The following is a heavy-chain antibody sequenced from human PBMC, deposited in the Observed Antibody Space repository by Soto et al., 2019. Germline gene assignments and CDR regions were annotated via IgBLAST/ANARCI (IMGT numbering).Heavy chain of an antibody. CDR2: VYHSGTT. V-gene: IGHV4-4*02. J-gene: IGHJ4*02. Sequence: QVQLQESGPGRVKPSGTLSLTCAVSGGSISDNWWSWVRQPPGKGLEWIGEVYHSGTTYSNPSLKSRGTITLSKDACQISLTLNSVTAAATAVSYCERHVAVARTRGFDSWGQGTLVTVSS. CDR1: GGSISDNW. D-gene: IGHD2-21*01. CDR3: ERHVAVARTRGFDS.